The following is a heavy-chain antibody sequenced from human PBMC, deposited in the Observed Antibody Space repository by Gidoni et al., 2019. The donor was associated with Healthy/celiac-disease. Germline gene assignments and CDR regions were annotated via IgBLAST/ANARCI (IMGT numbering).Heavy chain of an antibody. CDR2: ISGSGGST. CDR1: GFNFSSYA. D-gene: IGHD6-13*01. CDR3: ANFKQQLVGYFQH. V-gene: IGHV3-23*01. J-gene: IGHJ1*01. Sequence: EVQLLEYGGGLVQPGGSLRLSCAASGFNFSSYAMGWVRQAPGKGLEWVSAISGSGGSTYYADSVKGRFTISRDNSKNTLYLQMNSLRAEDTAVYYCANFKQQLVGYFQHWGQGTLVTVSS.